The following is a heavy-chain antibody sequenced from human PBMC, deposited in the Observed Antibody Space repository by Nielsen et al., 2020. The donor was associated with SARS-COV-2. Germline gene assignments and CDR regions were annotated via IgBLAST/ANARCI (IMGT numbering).Heavy chain of an antibody. CDR3: ARGGKRFDSSGYFSPDY. J-gene: IGHJ4*02. Sequence: GGSLKISCAASGFTFSSYAFHWVRQAPGKGLEWVAVISYDGSNRYYADSVEGRFTISRDNSKNTLYLQMNSLRAEDTAVYYCARGGKRFDSSGYFSPDYWGQGTLVTVSS. CDR1: GFTFSSYA. V-gene: IGHV3-30-3*01. CDR2: ISYDGSNR. D-gene: IGHD3-22*01.